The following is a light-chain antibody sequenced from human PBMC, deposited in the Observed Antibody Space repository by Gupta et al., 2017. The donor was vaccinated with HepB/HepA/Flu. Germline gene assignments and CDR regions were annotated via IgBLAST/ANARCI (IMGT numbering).Light chain of an antibody. CDR2: RND. J-gene: IGLJ3*02. Sequence: QSVLTQPPSASGTPGQRVTISCSGSSSNIGNNHLYWYQQLPGTAPKLLIYRNDQRPSGVPDRFSGSKSGTSASLAISGLRFEDEAEYYCAAWDDSLSGWVFGGGTKLTVL. V-gene: IGLV1-47*01. CDR1: SSNIGNNH. CDR3: AAWDDSLSGWV.